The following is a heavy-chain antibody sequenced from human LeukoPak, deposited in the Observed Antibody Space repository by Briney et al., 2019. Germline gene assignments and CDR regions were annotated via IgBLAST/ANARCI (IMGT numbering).Heavy chain of an antibody. CDR1: GFTFSTYA. CDR2: ISISSGYI. J-gene: IGHJ4*02. CDR3: AKDGSALTGVVY. D-gene: IGHD7-27*01. V-gene: IGHV3-23*01. Sequence: PGGSLRLSCAASGFTFSTYAMSWVRQAPGKGLEWVSSISISSGYIYYADSVKGRFTISRDNSKNTLYLQMNSLRAEDTAVYYCAKDGSALTGVVYWGQGTLVTVSS.